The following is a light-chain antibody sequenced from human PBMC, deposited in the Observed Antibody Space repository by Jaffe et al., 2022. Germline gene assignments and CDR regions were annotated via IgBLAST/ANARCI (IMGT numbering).Light chain of an antibody. CDR3: SSYTSSSTVYV. V-gene: IGLV2-14*03. Sequence: QSALTQPASVSGSPGQSITISCTGTSSDVGGYNYVSWYQQHPGKAPKLMIYDVNNRPSGISDRFSGSKSGNTASLTIFGLQAEDEADYYCSSYTSSSTVYVFGSGTTVTVL. J-gene: IGLJ1*01. CDR1: SSDVGGYNY. CDR2: DVN.